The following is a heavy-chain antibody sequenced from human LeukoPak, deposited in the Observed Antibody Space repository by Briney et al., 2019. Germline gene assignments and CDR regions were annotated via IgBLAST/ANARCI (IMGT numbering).Heavy chain of an antibody. D-gene: IGHD3-22*01. V-gene: IGHV5-51*01. CDR2: IYPGDSDT. J-gene: IGHJ4*02. Sequence: GESLKISCKVSGYSFSSYWIGWVRQMPGKGPEWMGIIYPGDSDTRYSPSFQGQVTISADKSISTTYLQWSSLKASDTAMYYCARRQYYYDSSGYYFDYWGQGTLVTVSS. CDR1: GYSFSSYW. CDR3: ARRQYYYDSSGYYFDY.